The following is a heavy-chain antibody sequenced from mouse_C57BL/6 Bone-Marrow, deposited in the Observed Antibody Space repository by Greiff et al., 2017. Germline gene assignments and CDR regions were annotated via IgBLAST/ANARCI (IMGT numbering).Heavy chain of an antibody. Sequence: EVQRVESGGGLVKPGGSLKLSCAASGFTFSDYGMHCVRQAPEKGLEWVAYISSGSSTIYYSDTVKGRFTISRDNAKNTLFLQMTSLRSEEPAMYYCASNRKRGFAYWGQGTLVTVSA. CDR2: ISSGSSTI. J-gene: IGHJ3*01. V-gene: IGHV5-17*01. CDR3: ASNRKRGFAY. D-gene: IGHD2-14*01. CDR1: GFTFSDYG.